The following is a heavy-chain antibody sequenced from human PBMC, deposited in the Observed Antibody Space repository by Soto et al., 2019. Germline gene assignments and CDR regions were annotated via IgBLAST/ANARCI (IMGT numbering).Heavy chain of an antibody. CDR2: IVVGTGST. V-gene: IGHV1-58*01. Sequence: SVKVSCKASGITFRRTAVQWMRQARGQRLEWIGRIVVGTGSTTYAQIVQERIAITRDMSTNTAYMELNSLKTEDTAVYYCTTDVVAAARYYYGMDVWGQGTTVTVSS. D-gene: IGHD6-13*01. CDR3: TTDVVAAARYYYGMDV. J-gene: IGHJ6*02. CDR1: GITFRRTA.